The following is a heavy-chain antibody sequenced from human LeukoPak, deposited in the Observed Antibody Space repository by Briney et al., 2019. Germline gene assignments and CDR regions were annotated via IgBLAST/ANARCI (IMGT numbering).Heavy chain of an antibody. D-gene: IGHD6-13*01. CDR3: ARYSSSWYDAFDI. CDR1: GFTFSDYY. V-gene: IGHV3-11*04. CDR2: ISSSGSTI. J-gene: IGHJ3*02. Sequence: PGGSLRLSCAASGFTFSDYYMSWIRQAPGKGLEWVSYISSSGSTIYYADSVKGRFTISRDNAKNSLYLQMNSLRAEDTAVYYCARYSSSWYDAFDIWGQGTMVTVSS.